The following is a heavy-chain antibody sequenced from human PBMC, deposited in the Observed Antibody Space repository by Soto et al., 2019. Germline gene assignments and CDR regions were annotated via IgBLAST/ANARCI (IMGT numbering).Heavy chain of an antibody. CDR1: GFTVSSNY. CDR3: ARDPEHYYDILTGYYTVSGMDY. J-gene: IGHJ4*02. D-gene: IGHD3-9*01. V-gene: IGHV3-66*01. Sequence: GESLKISCAASGFTVSSNYMSWVRQAPGKGLEWVSVIYSGGSTYYADSVKGRFTISRDNSKNTLYLQMNSLRAEDTAVYYCARDPEHYYDILTGYYTVSGMDYWGQGTLVTVSS. CDR2: IYSGGST.